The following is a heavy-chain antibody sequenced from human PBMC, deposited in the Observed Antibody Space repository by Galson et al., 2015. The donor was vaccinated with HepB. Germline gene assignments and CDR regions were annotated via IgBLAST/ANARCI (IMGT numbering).Heavy chain of an antibody. D-gene: IGHD3-16*01. Sequence: SLRLSCAASGFTFSSYSMNWVLQAPGKGLEWVSSISSSSSYIYYADSVKGRFTTSRDNAKNSLYLQMNSLRAEDTAVYYCARDVPTYYYDYWGQGTLVTVSS. CDR1: GFTFSSYS. CDR3: ARDVPTYYYDY. V-gene: IGHV3-21*01. J-gene: IGHJ4*02. CDR2: ISSSSSYI.